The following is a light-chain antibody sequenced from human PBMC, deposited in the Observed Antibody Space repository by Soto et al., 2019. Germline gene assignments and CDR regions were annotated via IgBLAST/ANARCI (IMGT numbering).Light chain of an antibody. CDR3: QTWGTGYWV. CDR1: SGHSSYA. V-gene: IGLV4-69*01. CDR2: LNSDGSH. J-gene: IGLJ3*02. Sequence: QLVLTQSPSASASLGASVKLTCTLRSGHSSYAIAWYQQQPEKGPRYLMKLNSDGSHTRGDGIPDRFSGSSSGAERYLTISSLQSDDVADYYCQTWGTGYWVFGGGTKLTVL.